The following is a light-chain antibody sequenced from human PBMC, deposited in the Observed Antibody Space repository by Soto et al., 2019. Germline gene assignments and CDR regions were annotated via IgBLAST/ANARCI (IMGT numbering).Light chain of an antibody. V-gene: IGKV3-20*01. Sequence: EIVLTHSPGTLSLSPGERATLSCRASQSVSSSYLAWYQQKPGQAPRLLIYDASSRATGIPDRFSGGGSGTDFTLTISRLEPEDFAVYYCQQFSSYPLTFGGGTKVDI. J-gene: IGKJ4*01. CDR1: QSVSSSY. CDR2: DAS. CDR3: QQFSSYPLT.